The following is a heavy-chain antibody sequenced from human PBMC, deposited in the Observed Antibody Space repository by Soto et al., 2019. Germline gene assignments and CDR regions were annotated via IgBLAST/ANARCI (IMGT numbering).Heavy chain of an antibody. V-gene: IGHV3-73*02. Sequence: EVQLVESGGGLVQPGGSLKLSCAASGFTFSGSTIHWVRQASGKGLEWVGRIRSKANIYATAYAASLKGRFTISRDDSKNTAYLQMNSLKTEDTAVYYCTARDGYNYEVDYWGQGTLVTVSS. D-gene: IGHD5-12*01. CDR1: GFTFSGST. CDR2: IRSKANIYAT. CDR3: TARDGYNYEVDY. J-gene: IGHJ4*02.